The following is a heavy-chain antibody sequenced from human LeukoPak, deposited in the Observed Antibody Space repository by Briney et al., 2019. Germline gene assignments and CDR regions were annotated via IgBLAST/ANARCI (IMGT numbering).Heavy chain of an antibody. J-gene: IGHJ4*02. CDR2: ISWNSGSI. D-gene: IGHD4-11*01. CDR1: GFTFDDYA. CDR3: AKDLYTTITPGGLFDY. V-gene: IGHV3-9*03. Sequence: GGSLRLSCAASGFTFDDYAMHWVRQAPGKGLEWASVISWNSGSIDYADSVKGRFTLSRDNAKNSLYLQMNRLRAEDMALYYCAKDLYTTITPGGLFDYWGQGTLVTVCS.